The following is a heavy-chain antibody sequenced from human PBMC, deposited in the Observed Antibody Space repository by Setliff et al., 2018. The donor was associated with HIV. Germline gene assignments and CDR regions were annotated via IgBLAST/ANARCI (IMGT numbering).Heavy chain of an antibody. D-gene: IGHD3-22*01. CDR2: IIPIFGTA. Sequence: GASVKVSCKASGGTFSSYAISWVRQAPGQGLEWMGGIIPIFGTANYAQKFQGRVTITADESTTTVYMELSSLRSEDTAVYYCARALGISTDSNRFDSWGQGTLVTVSS. V-gene: IGHV1-69*13. J-gene: IGHJ4*02. CDR1: GGTFSSYA. CDR3: ARALGISTDSNRFDS.